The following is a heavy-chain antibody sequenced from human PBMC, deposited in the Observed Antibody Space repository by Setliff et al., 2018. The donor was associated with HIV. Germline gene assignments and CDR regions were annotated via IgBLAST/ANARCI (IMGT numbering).Heavy chain of an antibody. D-gene: IGHD3-16*01. V-gene: IGHV1-8*03. CDR1: GYTFTRSD. CDR2: VNPKSGDA. J-gene: IGHJ2*01. CDR3: ARSGPRDYDYWNNQPRRYFDL. Sequence: ASVTVSCKASGYTFTRSDINWVRQAMGHGLEWTGWVNPKSGDAGHTQKFQDRLTITRNTSTNTVYMELGGLTPEDTAVYFCARSGPRDYDYWNNQPRRYFDLWGRGTPVTVSS.